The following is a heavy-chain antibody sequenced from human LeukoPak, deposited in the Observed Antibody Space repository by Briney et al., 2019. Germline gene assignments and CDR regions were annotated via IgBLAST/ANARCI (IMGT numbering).Heavy chain of an antibody. J-gene: IGHJ5*02. Sequence: PGRSLRLSCAASGXTFSSYGMLWVGQAPGKGLEGVVVIWYDGSKKYYADSVKGRLSISRDNSKNTLYLQLNSLRTEDTAVYYCARGRGFGGSGELSPWGQGTVVTVSS. V-gene: IGHV3-33*01. CDR2: IWYDGSKK. CDR3: ARGRGFGGSGELSP. D-gene: IGHD3-10*01. CDR1: GXTFSSYG.